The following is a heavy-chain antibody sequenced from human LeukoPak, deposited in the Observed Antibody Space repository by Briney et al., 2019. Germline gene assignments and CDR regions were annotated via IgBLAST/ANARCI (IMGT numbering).Heavy chain of an antibody. CDR3: AKVSGGGLYYDGMDV. J-gene: IGHJ6*02. CDR2: TSAGGDIT. D-gene: IGHD1-14*01. V-gene: IGHV3-23*01. CDR1: GFTFSDHA. Sequence: GGSLRLSCAASGFTFSDHAMTWVRQTLAKGLESVSSTSAGGDITHYAESVKGRFTISRDNSKSTLYLQMNSLRAEDTAVYYCAKVSGGGLYYDGMDVWGQGTTVTVSS.